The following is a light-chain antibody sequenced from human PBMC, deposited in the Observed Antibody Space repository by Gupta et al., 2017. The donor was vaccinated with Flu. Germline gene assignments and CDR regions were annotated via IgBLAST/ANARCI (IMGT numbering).Light chain of an antibody. CDR2: WAS. V-gene: IGKV4-1*01. CDR3: QQYFGTPLT. J-gene: IGKJ4*01. Sequence: DLVMTQPPDSLAVSLGERATINCKSSQSLLYSSNNKNYLAWYQQKPGQPPKLLIYWASTRESGVPDRFIGSGSGTDFTLTISSLQAEDVALYYCQQYFGTPLTFGGGTRVEI. CDR1: QSLLYSSNNKNY.